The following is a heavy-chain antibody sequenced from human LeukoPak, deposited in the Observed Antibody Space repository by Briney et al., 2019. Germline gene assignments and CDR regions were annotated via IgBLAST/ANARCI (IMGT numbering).Heavy chain of an antibody. V-gene: IGHV4-59*01. CDR2: ISYNGIT. Sequence: PSETLSLTCSVSGGSIRSDYWSWIRQPPGKGLEWIGYISYNGITNYNPSLKSRLTMSVDTSKSQFSLKLSSLTAADTAVYYCARDRVHRFGPRFDPWGPGTLVTVSS. CDR3: ARDRVHRFGPRFDP. CDR1: GGSIRSDY. J-gene: IGHJ5*02. D-gene: IGHD2-21*01.